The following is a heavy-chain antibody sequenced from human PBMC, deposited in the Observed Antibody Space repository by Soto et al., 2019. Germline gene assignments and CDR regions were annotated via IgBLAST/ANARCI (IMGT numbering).Heavy chain of an antibody. CDR1: RYTFTCYY. V-gene: IGHV1-2*02. D-gene: IGHD1-26*01. J-gene: IGHJ4*02. CDR3: ARGSPRMGALPTY. CDR2: INPKSGDT. Sequence: ASVKVSCKASRYTFTCYYIHGVRQPPGQGLEWMGWINPKSGDTNYAQKFQGRVSMTRDTSITKAYMEVSRLKSDDTAVYYCARGSPRMGALPTYWGQGTLVTVSS.